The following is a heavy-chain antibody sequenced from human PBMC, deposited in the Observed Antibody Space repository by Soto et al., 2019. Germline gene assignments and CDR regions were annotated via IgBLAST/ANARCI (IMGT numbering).Heavy chain of an antibody. CDR1: GGTFSSQA. CDR3: ATDVPLNSYDRTYYYYAMDV. J-gene: IGHJ6*02. V-gene: IGHV1-69*13. Sequence: ASVKVSCKASGGTFSSQAISWVRRAPGQGLEWMGQIIPFFRGTKYAQKFQGRVTITADDSTSTAYMGLSSLRSEDTAVYYCATDVPLNSYDRTYYYYAMDVWGQGTTVTVSS. D-gene: IGHD3-16*01. CDR2: IIPFFRGT.